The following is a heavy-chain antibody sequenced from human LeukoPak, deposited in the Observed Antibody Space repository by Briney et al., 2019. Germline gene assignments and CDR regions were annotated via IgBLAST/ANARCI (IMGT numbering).Heavy chain of an antibody. Sequence: PSETLSLTCTVSGGSISSYYWSWIRQPPGKGLEWIGYIYYSGSTNYNPSLKSRVTISVDTSKNQFSLKLSSVTAADTAVYYCARMYGGLLAPLYYYYGMDVWGQGTTVTVSS. CDR3: ARMYGGLLAPLYYYYGMDV. CDR2: IYYSGST. D-gene: IGHD2-8*01. CDR1: GGSISSYY. V-gene: IGHV4-59*01. J-gene: IGHJ6*02.